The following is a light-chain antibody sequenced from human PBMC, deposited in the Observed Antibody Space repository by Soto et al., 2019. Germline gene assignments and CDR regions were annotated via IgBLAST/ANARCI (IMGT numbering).Light chain of an antibody. CDR2: SDD. CDR1: NSNIGRYS. Sequence: QSALTQPPSLSGTPGQRVTISCSGSNSNIGRYSVNWYQHFPGTAPKILIYSDDERPSGVPDRFSGSKSGTSASLANSGLQSEDEAEYYCAAWDDNLNGPLFGGGTKVTVL. V-gene: IGLV1-44*01. J-gene: IGLJ3*02. CDR3: AAWDDNLNGPL.